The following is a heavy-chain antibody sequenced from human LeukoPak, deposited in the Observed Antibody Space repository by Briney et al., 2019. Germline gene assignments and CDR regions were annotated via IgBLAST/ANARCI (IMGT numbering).Heavy chain of an antibody. D-gene: IGHD3-16*01. CDR1: GFTFSSYA. V-gene: IGHV3-30-3*01. J-gene: IGHJ4*02. Sequence: GGSLRLSCAASGFTFSSYAMHWVRQAPGKGLEWVAVISYDGSNKYYADSVKGRFTISRDNSKNTLYLQMNSLKAEDTAVYYCATAAAYTYFDYWGQGTLVTGAS. CDR2: ISYDGSNK. CDR3: ATAAAYTYFDY.